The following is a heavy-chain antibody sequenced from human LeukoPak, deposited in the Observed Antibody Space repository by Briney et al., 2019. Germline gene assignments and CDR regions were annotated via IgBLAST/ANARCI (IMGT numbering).Heavy chain of an antibody. D-gene: IGHD3-22*01. Sequence: ASVKVSCKAAGYTFIGYYMHWVRQAPGQGLEWMGWINPNSGGTNYAQKFQGRVTMTRDTSISTAYMELSRLRSDDTAVYYCARDSSITMIVVVRRDAFDIWGQGTMVTVSS. CDR2: INPNSGGT. V-gene: IGHV1-2*02. CDR1: GYTFIGYY. J-gene: IGHJ3*02. CDR3: ARDSSITMIVVVRRDAFDI.